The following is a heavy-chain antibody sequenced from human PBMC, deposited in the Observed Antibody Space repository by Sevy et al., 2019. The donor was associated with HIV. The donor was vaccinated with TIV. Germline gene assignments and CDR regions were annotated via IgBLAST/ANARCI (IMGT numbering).Heavy chain of an antibody. Sequence: GGSLRLSCAASGFTFSSYWMTWVRQAPGKGLEWVANIKQDMSEKYYADSVKGRFTISRDNARNSLYLQMESLRDEDTAVYYCAREQQVTMLVVIGGLYFDFWGQGTLVTVSS. V-gene: IGHV3-7*01. CDR1: GFTFSSYW. D-gene: IGHD3-22*01. J-gene: IGHJ4*02. CDR3: AREQQVTMLVVIGGLYFDF. CDR2: IKQDMSEK.